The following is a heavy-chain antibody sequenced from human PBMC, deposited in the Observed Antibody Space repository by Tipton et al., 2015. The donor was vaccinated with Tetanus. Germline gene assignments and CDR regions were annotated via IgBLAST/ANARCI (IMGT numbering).Heavy chain of an antibody. CDR1: GFTFSDHY. D-gene: IGHD2-15*01. J-gene: IGHJ4*02. V-gene: IGHV3-72*01. Sequence: SLRLSCAASGFTFSDHYMDWVRQAPGKGLEWVGRTRNKADSYTTEYAASVKGRFTISRDDSKNSLYLQMNSLKTEDTAVYYCARANVVVVAARITRYYFDYWGQGTLVTVSS. CDR2: TRNKADSYTT. CDR3: ARANVVVVAARITRYYFDY.